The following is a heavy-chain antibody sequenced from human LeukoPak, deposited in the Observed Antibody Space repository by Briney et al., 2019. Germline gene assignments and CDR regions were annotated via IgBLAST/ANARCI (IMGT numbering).Heavy chain of an antibody. D-gene: IGHD2-2*01. CDR1: GGSFSGYY. J-gene: IGHJ6*03. CDR3: ARPPRYCSSTSCYAIRDYYYYMDV. CDR2: INHSGST. Sequence: SETLSLTCAVYGGSFSGYYWSWLRQPPGKGLEWIGEINHSGSTNYNPSLKSRVTISVDTSKNQFSLKLSSVTAADTAVYYCARPPRYCSSTSCYAIRDYYYYMDVWGKGTTVTVSS. V-gene: IGHV4-34*01.